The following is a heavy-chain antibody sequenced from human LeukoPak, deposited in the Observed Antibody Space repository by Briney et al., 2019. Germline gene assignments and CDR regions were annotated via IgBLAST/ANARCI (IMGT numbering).Heavy chain of an antibody. Sequence: PSETLSLTCTVSGGSITGYYWTWVRQPAGKGLEGIGRIYSGGSTNYNPPLKSRVTMSADTSKNQFSLKLSSVTAADTAVYYCATGRDADSARGYYDMDVWGQGTTVTVSS. CDR3: ATGRDADSARGYYDMDV. D-gene: IGHD5-24*01. V-gene: IGHV4-4*07. CDR1: GGSITGYY. J-gene: IGHJ6*02. CDR2: IYSGGST.